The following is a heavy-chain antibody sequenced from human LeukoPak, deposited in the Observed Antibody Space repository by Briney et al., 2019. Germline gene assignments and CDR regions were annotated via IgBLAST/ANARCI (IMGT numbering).Heavy chain of an antibody. D-gene: IGHD6-13*01. CDR2: IYQSGRT. CDR3: VSSSWAFDF. Sequence: PSETLSLTCIVSSGSISSSTYYWGWVRQPPGKGLEWMGSIYQSGRTYYNPSLKSRVTISVDTSKNQFSLKVTSVTAADTAVYYCVSSSWAFDFWGQGTLVSVSS. J-gene: IGHJ4*02. V-gene: IGHV4-39*01. CDR1: SGSISSSTYY.